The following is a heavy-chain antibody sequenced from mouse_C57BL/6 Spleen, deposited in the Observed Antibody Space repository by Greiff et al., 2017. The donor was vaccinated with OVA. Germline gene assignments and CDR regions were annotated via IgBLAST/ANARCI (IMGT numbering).Heavy chain of an antibody. CDR2: IYPRSGNT. Sequence: QVQLQQSGAELARPGASVKLSCKASGYTFTSYGISWVKQRTGQGLEWIGEIYPRSGNTYYNEKFKGKATLTADKSSSTAYMELRSLTSEDSAVYFCARDYGSPWFAYWGQGTLVTVSA. V-gene: IGHV1-81*01. CDR1: GYTFTSYG. D-gene: IGHD1-1*01. J-gene: IGHJ3*01. CDR3: ARDYGSPWFAY.